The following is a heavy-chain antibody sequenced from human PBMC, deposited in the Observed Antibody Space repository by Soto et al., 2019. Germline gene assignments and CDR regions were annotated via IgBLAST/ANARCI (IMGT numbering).Heavy chain of an antibody. Sequence: QVQLVESGGGVVQPGTSLRLSCAASGFSFSSYAMHWVRQAPGKVLEWVAALWYDGSNQNYAESVKGRFTISRDNSTRTVSLQMNSLKAEDTAVYSGARDINDFWSGYLYCGQGTLVTVSS. CDR1: GFSFSSYA. V-gene: IGHV3-33*01. D-gene: IGHD3-3*01. CDR2: LWYDGSNQ. J-gene: IGHJ4*02. CDR3: ARDINDFWSGYLY.